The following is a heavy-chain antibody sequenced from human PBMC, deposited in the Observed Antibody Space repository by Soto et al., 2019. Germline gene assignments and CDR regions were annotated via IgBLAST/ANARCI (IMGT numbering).Heavy chain of an antibody. CDR1: GGSISSGGYS. CDR2: IYHSGST. CDR3: ARAPDNCGGDCYFDY. D-gene: IGHD2-21*02. Sequence: QLKLQESGSGLVKPSQTLSLTCAVSGGSISSGGYSWSWIRQPPGKGLEWIGYIYHSGSTYYNPSLKSRVTISVDRSKNQFSLKLSSVTAADTAVYYCARAPDNCGGDCYFDYWGQGTLVTVSS. J-gene: IGHJ4*02. V-gene: IGHV4-30-2*01.